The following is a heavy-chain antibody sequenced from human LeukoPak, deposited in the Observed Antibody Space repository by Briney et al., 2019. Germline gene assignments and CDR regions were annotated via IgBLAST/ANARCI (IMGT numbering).Heavy chain of an antibody. Sequence: SETLSLTCTVSGGSISSSSYYWGWIRQPPGKGLEWIGSIYYSGSTYYNPSLKSRVTISVGTSKNQFSLKLSSVTAADTAVYYCARQEYSTPGENAFDIWGQGTMVTVSS. CDR1: GGSISSSSYY. CDR2: IYYSGST. J-gene: IGHJ3*02. V-gene: IGHV4-39*01. D-gene: IGHD6-6*01. CDR3: ARQEYSTPGENAFDI.